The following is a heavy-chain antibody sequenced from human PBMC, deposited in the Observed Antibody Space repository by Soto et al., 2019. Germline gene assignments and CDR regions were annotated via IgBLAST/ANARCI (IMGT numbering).Heavy chain of an antibody. CDR3: AKDPKSTVRFNWFEP. CDR1: GFTFGSYA. CDR2: ISGGGSGT. Sequence: EMQLSESGGGLVQPGGSLRLSCAASGFTFGSYAMSWVRQAPGKGLEWVSAISGGGSGTYYADSVKGRFTISRDNSKKTLFLQMNSLRVEDTAIYYCAKDPKSTVRFNWFEPWGQGTLVTVSS. D-gene: IGHD2-8*02. J-gene: IGHJ5*02. V-gene: IGHV3-23*01.